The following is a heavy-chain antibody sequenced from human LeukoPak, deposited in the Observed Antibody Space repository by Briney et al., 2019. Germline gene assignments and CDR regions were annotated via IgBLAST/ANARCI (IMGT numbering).Heavy chain of an antibody. V-gene: IGHV4-59*12. D-gene: IGHD3-22*01. Sequence: SETLSLTCTVSGGSLSSYYWSWIRQPPGKGLEWIGHIYYSGSTNYNPSLKSRVTMSVDTSKNQFSLKLSSVTAADTAVYYCARGRLGSSGYYYFDYWGQGTLVTVSS. J-gene: IGHJ4*02. CDR2: IYYSGST. CDR3: ARGRLGSSGYYYFDY. CDR1: GGSLSSYY.